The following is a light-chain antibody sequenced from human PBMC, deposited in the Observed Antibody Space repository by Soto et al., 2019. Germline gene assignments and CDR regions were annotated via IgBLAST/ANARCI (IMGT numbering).Light chain of an antibody. CDR1: QSVLYSYNKNY. CDR2: WTS. J-gene: IGKJ4*01. CDR3: QQYYDTPLT. V-gene: IGKV4-1*01. Sequence: DFVMTQSPDSLAVSLVERATIHCKSSQSVLYSYNKNYLAWYQQKPGQPPKLLIFWTSIRESGVPDRFIGSGSGTDFTLTISSLQAEDVAVYYCQQYYDTPLTLGGGTKVDIK.